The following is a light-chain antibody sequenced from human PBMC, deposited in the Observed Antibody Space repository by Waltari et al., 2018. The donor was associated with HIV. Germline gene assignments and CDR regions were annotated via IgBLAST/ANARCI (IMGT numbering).Light chain of an antibody. CDR2: EVS. J-gene: IGLJ1*01. CDR1: SSDVGSYNL. CDR3: CSSAGSYV. Sequence: QSALTQPASVSGSPGQSITISCTGTSSDVGSYNLVSWYQQHPGNAPKLMIYEVSKRPSVVANRFSGSKSGNTSCLTSSGLQADDEADYYCCSSAGSYVFGTGTKVTVL. V-gene: IGLV2-23*02.